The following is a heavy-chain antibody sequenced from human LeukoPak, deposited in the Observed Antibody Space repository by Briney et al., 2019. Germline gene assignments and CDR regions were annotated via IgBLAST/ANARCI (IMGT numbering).Heavy chain of an antibody. J-gene: IGHJ4*02. D-gene: IGHD3-3*01. CDR2: IYYSGST. V-gene: IGHV4-31*03. CDR1: GGSISSGGYY. CDR3: ARIRGGFGLDY. Sequence: SETLSLICTVSGGSISSGGYYWSWIRQHPGKGLEWIGYIYYSGSTYYNPSLKSRITISLDTSKNQFSLKLSSVTAADTAVYYCARIRGGFGLDYWGQGTLVTVSS.